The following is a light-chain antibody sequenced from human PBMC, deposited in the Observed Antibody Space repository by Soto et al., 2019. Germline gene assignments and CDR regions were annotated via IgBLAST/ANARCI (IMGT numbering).Light chain of an antibody. CDR3: QQLFDSTIT. J-gene: IGKJ5*01. V-gene: IGKV1D-12*01. CDR2: AAS. Sequence: DVQMTQSPSSVSASVGDRVTLTYRASQHISNWLAWYQQKPGKDPRLLIYAASSLQSGVPSRFSGSASGTDFTLTISRLQTEDFATYYCQQLFDSTITFGQGTRLEIK. CDR1: QHISNW.